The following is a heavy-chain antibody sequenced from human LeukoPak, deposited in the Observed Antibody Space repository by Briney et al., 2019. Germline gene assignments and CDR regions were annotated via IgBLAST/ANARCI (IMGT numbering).Heavy chain of an antibody. CDR3: ARSGPPGYYYYMDV. CDR2: IHTSGTT. J-gene: IGHJ6*03. Sequence: KPSETLSLTCTVSGGSFSDDYWSWIRQPAGKGLEWIGRIHTSGTTNYNPSLKSRVTLSVDMSKSQSSLNLSSVTAADTAVYYCARSGPPGYYYYMDVWGKGTTVTVSS. V-gene: IGHV4-4*07. CDR1: GGSFSDDY.